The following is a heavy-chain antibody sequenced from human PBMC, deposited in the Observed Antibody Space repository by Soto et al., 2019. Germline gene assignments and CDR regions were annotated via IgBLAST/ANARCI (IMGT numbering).Heavy chain of an antibody. CDR3: VKPPGYYYDSTNYYSV. J-gene: IGHJ4*02. CDR1: GFTFSSYD. Sequence: PGGSLRLSCSASGFTFSSYDIHWVRQAPGKGPEYVSSISSDGSTYYAVSVKGRFTISRDNSRDTLYLRMSSLRAEDTAVYYCVKPPGYYYDSTNYYSVWGQGNLVTVSS. CDR2: ISSDGST. V-gene: IGHV3-64D*06. D-gene: IGHD3-22*01.